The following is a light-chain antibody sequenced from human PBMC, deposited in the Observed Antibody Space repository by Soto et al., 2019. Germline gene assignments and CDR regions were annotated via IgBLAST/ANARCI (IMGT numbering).Light chain of an antibody. CDR3: SSYTGGNPSDV. CDR1: SSDVGGYDY. CDR2: EVT. V-gene: IGLV2-8*01. J-gene: IGLJ1*01. Sequence: QSVLTQPPSASGSPGQSVTISCTGTSSDVGGYDYVSWYQQHPGKAPKLMIYEVTIRPSGVSDRFSGSKSGNTASLTVSGLQAADEADYYCSSYTGGNPSDVFGTGTKVTVL.